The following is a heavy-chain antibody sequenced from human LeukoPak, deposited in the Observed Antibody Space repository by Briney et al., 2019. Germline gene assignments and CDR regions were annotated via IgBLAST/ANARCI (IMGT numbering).Heavy chain of an antibody. CDR1: GYTLTELS. CDR2: FDPEDGET. CDR3: AVSLTTGGYYGMDV. D-gene: IGHD1-1*01. V-gene: IGHV1-24*01. Sequence: SAKVSCKVSGYTLTELSLHWVRQAPGKGLEWMGRFDPEDGETIYARKFQGRVTMTEDTSTDTAYMELSSLRSEDTAVYFCAVSLTTGGYYGMDVWGQGTTVTVSS. J-gene: IGHJ6*02.